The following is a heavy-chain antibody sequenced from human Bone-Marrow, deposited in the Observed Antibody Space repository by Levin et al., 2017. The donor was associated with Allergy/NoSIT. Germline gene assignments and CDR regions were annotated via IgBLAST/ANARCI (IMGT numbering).Heavy chain of an antibody. J-gene: IGHJ4*02. CDR3: ARPVYSSGWSDYFDF. D-gene: IGHD6-19*01. CDR2: IYPGDFDI. V-gene: IGHV5-51*01. CDR1: GYSFTTYW. Sequence: GESLKISCKGSGYSFTTYWIAWVRQMPGKGLEWMGIIYPGDFDIRYSPSFQGQVTISADRSISTAYLQWNSLKASDTAMYYCARPVYSSGWSDYFDFWGQGTLVTVSS.